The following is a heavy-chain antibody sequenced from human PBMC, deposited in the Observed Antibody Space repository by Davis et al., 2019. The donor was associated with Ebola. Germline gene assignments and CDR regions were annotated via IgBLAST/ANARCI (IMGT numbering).Heavy chain of an antibody. Sequence: ASVKVSCKSSGYTFTSYGLVWLRQAPRLGLEWMGWISGFNTNTNFAQTFQGRVTVSKDTSTNTAYMDLRSLTSDDTAIYYCARPPNYDVLTGTSSYYFDYWGQGTLVTVSS. V-gene: IGHV1-18*04. J-gene: IGHJ4*02. CDR1: GYTFTSYG. CDR3: ARPPNYDVLTGTSSYYFDY. CDR2: ISGFNTNT. D-gene: IGHD3-9*01.